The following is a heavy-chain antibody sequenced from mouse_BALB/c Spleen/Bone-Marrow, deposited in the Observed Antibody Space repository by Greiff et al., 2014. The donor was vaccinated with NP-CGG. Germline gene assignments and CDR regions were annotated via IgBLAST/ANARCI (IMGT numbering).Heavy chain of an antibody. V-gene: IGHV5-6-4*01. CDR1: GFTFSSYS. J-gene: IGHJ2*01. CDR3: SKDGGYDYSDYCDY. Sequence: EVMLVESGGGLVKPGGSLELSCAASGFTFSSYSMSWVRQTPEKRLEWVATISSGGHDTYYPDSVKGRFTISRDNAKNTLYLQMSSLKSEDTAMYYCSKDGGYDYSDYCDYWGQGTTLTVSS. D-gene: IGHD2-4*01. CDR2: ISSGGHDT.